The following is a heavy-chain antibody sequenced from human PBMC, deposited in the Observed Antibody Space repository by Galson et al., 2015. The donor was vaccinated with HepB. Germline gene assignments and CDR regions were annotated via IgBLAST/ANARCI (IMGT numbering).Heavy chain of an antibody. CDR2: IIPIFGKA. V-gene: IGHV1-69*13. CDR3: ARGQAVAGTWWFDP. Sequence: SVKVSCKASGGTFSSYAISWVRQAPGQGLEWMGGIIPIFGKANYAQKFQGRVTITADESTSTAYMDLSSLRSEDTAVYHCARGQAVAGTWWFDPWGQGTLVTVSS. CDR1: GGTFSSYA. J-gene: IGHJ5*02. D-gene: IGHD6-13*01.